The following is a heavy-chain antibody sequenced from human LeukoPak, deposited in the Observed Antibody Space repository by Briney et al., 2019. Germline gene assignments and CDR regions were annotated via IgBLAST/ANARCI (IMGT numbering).Heavy chain of an antibody. V-gene: IGHV4-39*01. Sequence: SETLSLTCTVSGGSIRSSSYYWGWIRQPPGKGLEWIGCIYYTGSTYYNPSLKSRVTISVDTSKNQFSLKLSSVTAADTAVYYCARVGRNRLLWFGELSTDAFDIWGRGTMVTVSS. CDR2: IYYTGST. D-gene: IGHD3-10*01. J-gene: IGHJ3*02. CDR1: GGSIRSSSYY. CDR3: ARVGRNRLLWFGELSTDAFDI.